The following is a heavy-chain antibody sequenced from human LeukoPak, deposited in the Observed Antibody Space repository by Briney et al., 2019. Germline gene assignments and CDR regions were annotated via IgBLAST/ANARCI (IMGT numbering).Heavy chain of an antibody. Sequence: GSLRLSCAASGFTFSSYSMNWVRQAPGKGLEWIGEISHSGSTNYNPSLKSRVTISVDTSKNQFSLKLSSVTAADTAVYYCAREATAYCGGDCYWDAFDIWGQGTMVTVSS. CDR3: AREATAYCGGDCYWDAFDI. CDR2: ISHSGST. J-gene: IGHJ3*02. D-gene: IGHD2-21*02. V-gene: IGHV4-34*01. CDR1: GFTFSSYS.